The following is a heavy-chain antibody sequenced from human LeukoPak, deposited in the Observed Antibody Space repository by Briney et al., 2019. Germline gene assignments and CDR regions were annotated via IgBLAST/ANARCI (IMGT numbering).Heavy chain of an antibody. CDR1: GFTFSSYW. D-gene: IGHD5-18*01. CDR3: ASSPRGYSFGGIVY. J-gene: IGHJ4*02. CDR2: VKQDGSDK. V-gene: IGHV3-7*01. Sequence: GRSLRLSCAASGFTFSSYWMSWVRQAPGKGLEWVASVKQDGSDKYYVDSVKGRFTIARDNAKNSLYLEMNSLRAEDTAVYYCASSPRGYSFGGIVYWGQGTLVTVSS.